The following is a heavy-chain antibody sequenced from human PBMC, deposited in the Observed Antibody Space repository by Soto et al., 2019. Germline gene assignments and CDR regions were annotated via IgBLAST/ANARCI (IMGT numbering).Heavy chain of an antibody. Sequence: VSGPTLVNPTETLTLTCTVSGFSLSNPRMGVSWIRQPPGKALEWLAHIFSNDEKSYSTSLKSRLTISRDTSKSQVVLTMTNMDPVDTATYYCARIQRISMIVVSKPYFDYWGQGALVTVS. J-gene: IGHJ4*02. CDR3: ARIQRISMIVVSKPYFDY. D-gene: IGHD3-22*01. CDR2: IFSNDEK. V-gene: IGHV2-26*01. CDR1: GFSLSNPRMG.